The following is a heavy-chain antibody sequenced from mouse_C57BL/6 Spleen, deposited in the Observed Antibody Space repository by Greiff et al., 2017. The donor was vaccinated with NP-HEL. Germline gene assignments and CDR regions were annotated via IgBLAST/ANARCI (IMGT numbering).Heavy chain of an antibody. CDR2: IHPNSGST. D-gene: IGHD5-1*01. Sequence: QVHVKQPGAELVKPGASVKLSCKASGYTFTSYWMHWVKQRPGQGLEWIGMIHPNSGSTNYNEKFKSKATLTVDKSSSTAYMQLSSLTSEDSAVYYCARRSNSFDYWGQGTTLTVSS. CDR3: ARRSNSFDY. J-gene: IGHJ2*01. V-gene: IGHV1-64*01. CDR1: GYTFTSYW.